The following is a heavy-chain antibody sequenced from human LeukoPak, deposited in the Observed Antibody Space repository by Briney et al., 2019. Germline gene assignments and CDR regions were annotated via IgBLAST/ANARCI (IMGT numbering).Heavy chain of an antibody. J-gene: IGHJ5*02. CDR3: TRDPPAVAINTYA. CDR2: IYSGGET. V-gene: IGHV3-66*01. D-gene: IGHD6-13*01. CDR1: GVRVSSNF. Sequence: GGSLNLSCPAPGVRVSSNFMIWVRQAPGKGLEWVSLIYSGGETSYADSVKGRFSISRDNSKNTLYIQMNSLRVQDTAVYYCTRDPPAVAINTYAWGQGTLVTVSS.